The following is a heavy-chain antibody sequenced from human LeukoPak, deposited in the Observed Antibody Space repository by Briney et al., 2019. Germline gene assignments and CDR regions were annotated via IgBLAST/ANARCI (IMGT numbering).Heavy chain of an antibody. J-gene: IGHJ4*02. V-gene: IGHV3-53*01. CDR2: IYSGGST. CDR1: GFTVSSNY. D-gene: IGHD6-13*01. Sequence: GGSLRLSCAASGFTVSSNYMSWVRQAPGKGLEWVSVIYSGGSTYYADSVKGRFTISRDNSKNTLYLQMNSLRAEDTAVYYCARGPQQLDHFFDYWGQGTLVTVSS. CDR3: ARGPQQLDHFFDY.